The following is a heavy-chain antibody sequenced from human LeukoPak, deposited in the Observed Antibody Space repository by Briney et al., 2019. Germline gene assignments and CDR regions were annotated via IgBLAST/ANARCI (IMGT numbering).Heavy chain of an antibody. Sequence: GGSLRLSCAASGFTFSSYAMRWVRQAPGKGLEWVSAISGSGGSTYYADSVKGRFTISRDNSKNTLYLQMISLRAEDTAVYYCAKDLNFRYSSSSGAPDYWGQGTLVTVSS. D-gene: IGHD6-6*01. CDR1: GFTFSSYA. V-gene: IGHV3-23*01. CDR3: AKDLNFRYSSSSGAPDY. CDR2: ISGSGGST. J-gene: IGHJ4*02.